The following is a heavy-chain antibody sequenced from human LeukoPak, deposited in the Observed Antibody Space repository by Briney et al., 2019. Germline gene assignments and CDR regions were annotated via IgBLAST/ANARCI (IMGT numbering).Heavy chain of an antibody. D-gene: IGHD5-18*01. J-gene: IGHJ4*02. Sequence: GGSLRLSCAASGFTFSNYGMHWVRQVPGKGLEWVAAIWFDGIRKYYADSVKGRFTISRDNSKNMLYLQMNSLRADDTAVYYCARDNSYGYEYWGQGTLVTVSS. V-gene: IGHV3-33*01. CDR3: ARDNSYGYEY. CDR2: IWFDGIRK. CDR1: GFTFSNYG.